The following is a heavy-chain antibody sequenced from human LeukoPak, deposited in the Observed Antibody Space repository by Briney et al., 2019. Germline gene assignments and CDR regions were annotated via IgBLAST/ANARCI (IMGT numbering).Heavy chain of an antibody. CDR3: ARCGLGYCSGGSCCRGWLDP. CDR2: INPSGGST. J-gene: IGHJ5*02. Sequence: ASVKVSCKASGYTFTSCYMHWVRQAPGQGLEWMGKINPSGGSTSYAQRFQGRVTMTRETSTSTVYMELSNLKSDDTAVYYCARCGLGYCSGGSCCRGWLDPWGQGTLVTVSS. CDR1: GYTFTSCY. V-gene: IGHV1-46*01. D-gene: IGHD2-15*01.